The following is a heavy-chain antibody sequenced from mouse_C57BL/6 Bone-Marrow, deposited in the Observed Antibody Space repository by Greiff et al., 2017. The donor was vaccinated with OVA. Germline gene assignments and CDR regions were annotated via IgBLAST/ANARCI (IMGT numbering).Heavy chain of an antibody. CDR3: ARIAPHYYAMDY. V-gene: IGHV1-64*01. J-gene: IGHJ4*01. D-gene: IGHD6-1*01. Sequence: QVQLQQPGAELVKPGASVKLSCKASGYTFTSYWMHWVKQRPGQGLEWIGMIHPNSGSTNYNEKFKSKATLTVDKSSSTAYMQLSSLTSEDSAVYYCARIAPHYYAMDYWGQGTSVTVSS. CDR2: IHPNSGST. CDR1: GYTFTSYW.